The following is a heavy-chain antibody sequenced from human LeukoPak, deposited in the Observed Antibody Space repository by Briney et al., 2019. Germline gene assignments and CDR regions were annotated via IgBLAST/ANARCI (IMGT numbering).Heavy chain of an antibody. CDR2: INHSGST. D-gene: IGHD2-2*01. CDR1: GGSFSGYY. J-gene: IGHJ5*02. CDR3: AKGRKYIVVVPAAIWFDP. Sequence: PSETLSLTCAVYGGSFSGYYWSWIRQPPGKGLEWIGEINHSGSTNYNPSLKSRVTISVDTSKNQLSLKLSSVTAADTAVYYCAKGRKYIVVVPAAIWFDPWGQGTLVTVSS. V-gene: IGHV4-34*01.